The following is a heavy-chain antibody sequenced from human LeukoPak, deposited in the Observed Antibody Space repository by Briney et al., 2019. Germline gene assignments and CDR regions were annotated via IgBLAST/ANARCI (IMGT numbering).Heavy chain of an antibody. CDR1: GYTFTGYY. D-gene: IGHD2-2*01. J-gene: IGHJ5*02. CDR2: INPNSGGT. V-gene: IGHV1-2*02. Sequence: GASVKVSCKASGYTFTGYYMHWVRQAPGQGLEWMGGINPNSGGTNYAQKFQGRVTMTRDTSISTAYMELSRLRSDDTAVYYCARDMGYCSSTSCGWFDPWGQGTLVTVSS. CDR3: ARDMGYCSSTSCGWFDP.